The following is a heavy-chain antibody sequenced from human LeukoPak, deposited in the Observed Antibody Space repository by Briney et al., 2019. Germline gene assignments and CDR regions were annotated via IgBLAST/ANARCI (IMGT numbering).Heavy chain of an antibody. CDR2: VHLDGRT. Sequence: SETLSLTCGVSGGSVSSTNWWTWVRQPPGKGLEWIGEVHLDGRTNFNPSLKSRLTMSVDLSENHVTLKLTSVTAADTAVYYCAREGCFYRPLDYSGQGTLVTVSS. CDR1: GGSVSSTNW. J-gene: IGHJ4*02. CDR3: AREGCFYRPLDY. D-gene: IGHD3-16*01. V-gene: IGHV4-4*02.